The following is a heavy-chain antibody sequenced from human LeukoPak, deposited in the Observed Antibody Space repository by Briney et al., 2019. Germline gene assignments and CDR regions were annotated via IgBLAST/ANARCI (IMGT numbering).Heavy chain of an antibody. Sequence: PGGSLRLSCAASGFTVSSKHMNWVRQAPGKGLEWVSSLSGGSDHIYYADPVKGRFTISRDNAKNSLYLQMNSLRAEDTAVYYCARIGSGWYWDYWGQGTLVTVSS. J-gene: IGHJ4*02. CDR1: GFTVSSKH. V-gene: IGHV3-21*01. D-gene: IGHD6-19*01. CDR3: ARIGSGWYWDY. CDR2: LSGGSDHI.